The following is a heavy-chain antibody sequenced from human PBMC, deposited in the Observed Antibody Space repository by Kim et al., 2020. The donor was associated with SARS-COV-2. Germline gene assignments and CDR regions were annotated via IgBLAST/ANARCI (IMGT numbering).Heavy chain of an antibody. CDR2: IYTSGST. J-gene: IGHJ5*02. V-gene: IGHV4-4*07. CDR3: ARCANPSTSSSSWYANNEGFDP. Sequence: SETLSLTCTLSGGSISSYYWSWIRQPAGKGLEWIGRIYTSGSTNYNPSLKSRVTMSVDTSKNQFSLKLSSVTAADTAVYYCARCANPSTSSSSWYANNEGFDPWGQGTLVTVSS. CDR1: GGSISSYY. D-gene: IGHD6-13*01.